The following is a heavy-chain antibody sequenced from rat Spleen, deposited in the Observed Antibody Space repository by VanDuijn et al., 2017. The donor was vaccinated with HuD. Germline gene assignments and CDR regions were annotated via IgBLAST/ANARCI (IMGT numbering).Heavy chain of an antibody. CDR2: INPNGDKT. D-gene: IGHD1-2*01. J-gene: IGHJ2*01. V-gene: IGHV5-58*01. CDR1: GFTFSSYW. CDR3: ATHGTMAARSGYYFDY. Sequence: EVQLVETGGGLVQPGRSLKLSCVASGFTFSSYWMYWVRLAPGQGLEWVSSINPNGDKTYYPDSVKGRFTISRDNAKSTLFLQMDSLRSEDTATYYCATHGTMAARSGYYFDYWGQGVMVTVSS.